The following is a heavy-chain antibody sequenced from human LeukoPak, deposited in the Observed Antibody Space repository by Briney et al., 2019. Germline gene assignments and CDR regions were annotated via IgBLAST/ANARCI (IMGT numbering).Heavy chain of an antibody. CDR2: IYYSGST. CDR3: ATSSGGWEFSDSDAFDI. CDR1: GGSISSYY. D-gene: IGHD3-16*02. Sequence: SETLSLTCTVSGGSISSYYWSWIRQPPGKGLEWIGYIYYSGSTNYNPSLKSRVTISVDTSKNQLSLKLSSVTPADTAVYYCATSSGGWEFSDSDAFDIWGQGTMVTVSS. J-gene: IGHJ3*02. V-gene: IGHV4-59*01.